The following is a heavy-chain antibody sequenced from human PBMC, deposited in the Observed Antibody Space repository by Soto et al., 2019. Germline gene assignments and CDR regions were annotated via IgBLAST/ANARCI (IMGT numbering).Heavy chain of an antibody. J-gene: IGHJ4*02. V-gene: IGHV1-69*06. D-gene: IGHD5-18*01. CDR2: IIPIFGTA. CDR1: GGTFSSYA. Sequence: QVQLVQSGAEVKKPGSSVKVSCKASGGTFSSYAISWVRQAPGQGLEWMGGIIPIFGTANYAQKFQGRVTITADKSTSTAYMQLRSLRSEATAVYYCATLVGTAMVKIDYWGQGTLVTVSS. CDR3: ATLVGTAMVKIDY.